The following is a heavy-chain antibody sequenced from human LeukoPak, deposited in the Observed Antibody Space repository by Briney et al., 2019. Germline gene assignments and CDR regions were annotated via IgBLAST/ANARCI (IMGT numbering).Heavy chain of an antibody. CDR2: INPSGGST. D-gene: IGHD6-6*01. CDR3: AVAASQEILDY. J-gene: IGHJ4*02. CDR1: GYTFTSYY. Sequence: GASVKVSCKASGYTFTSYYMHWVRQAPGQGLEWMGIINPSGGSTSYAQKFQGRVTMTRDMSTSTVYMELSSLRSEDTAVYYCAVAASQEILDYWGQGTLVTVSS. V-gene: IGHV1-46*01.